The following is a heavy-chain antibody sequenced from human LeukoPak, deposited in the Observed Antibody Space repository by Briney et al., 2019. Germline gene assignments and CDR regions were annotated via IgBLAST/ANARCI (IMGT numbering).Heavy chain of an antibody. CDR2: ISGDGGST. CDR3: AKGFSSSWCVSDS. V-gene: IGHV3-43*02. D-gene: IGHD6-13*01. CDR1: GFTFDDYA. Sequence: GGSLRLSCEASGFTFDDYAMRWVRQAPGKGLEWVALISGDGGSTYYADTVKGRFTISRDNSKNSLYLQMNSLRTEDTALYYWAKGFSSSWCVSDSWGQGALGTVSS. J-gene: IGHJ4*02.